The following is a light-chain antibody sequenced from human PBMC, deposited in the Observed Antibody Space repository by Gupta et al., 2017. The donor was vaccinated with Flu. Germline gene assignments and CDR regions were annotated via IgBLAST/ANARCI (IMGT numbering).Light chain of an antibody. CDR3: QHYGTSRRT. CDR2: GAS. Sequence: GTLSLSPGETATLSGRASQSVTSTYLAWYQQKPGQAPRLLIYGASIRATGIPDRFSGSGSGTDFTLTISRLEPEDFAVYYCQHYGTSRRTLGQGTKVDIK. CDR1: QSVTSTY. J-gene: IGKJ2*01. V-gene: IGKV3-20*01.